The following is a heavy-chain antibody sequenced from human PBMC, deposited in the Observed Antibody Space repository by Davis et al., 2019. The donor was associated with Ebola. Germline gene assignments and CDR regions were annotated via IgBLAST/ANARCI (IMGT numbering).Heavy chain of an antibody. CDR1: GGTFSSNA. CDR2: INPNSGGT. CDR3: ARDLVNDYADN. J-gene: IGHJ4*02. V-gene: IGHV1-2*02. D-gene: IGHD4-23*01. Sequence: ASAKVSCKASGGTFSSNASSWVRQAPGQGLEWMGGINPNSGGTNYAQKFQGRVTMTRDTSISTAYMELCRLRSDDTAVNYCARDLVNDYADNWGQGTLVTVSS.